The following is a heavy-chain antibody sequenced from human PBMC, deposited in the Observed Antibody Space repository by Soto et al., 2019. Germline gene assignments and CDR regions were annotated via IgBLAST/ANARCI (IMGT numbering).Heavy chain of an antibody. Sequence: QVQLVESGGGVVQPGRSLRLSCAASGFTFNNYGMHWVRQAPGKGLEWLAVIWNDGSNNYYANSVKGRFTISRDNSKNTLYLQMGSLRAEDTAVYSCARRQIPPPTRGAANARGGMDVWGQGTTVTVSS. CDR2: IWNDGSNN. CDR1: GFTFNNYG. CDR3: ARRQIPPPTRGAANARGGMDV. D-gene: IGHD6-13*01. V-gene: IGHV3-33*01. J-gene: IGHJ6*02.